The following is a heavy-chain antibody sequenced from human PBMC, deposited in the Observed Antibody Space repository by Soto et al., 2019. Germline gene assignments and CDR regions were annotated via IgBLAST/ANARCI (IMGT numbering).Heavy chain of an antibody. V-gene: IGHV4-59*01. CDR2: IYYSGST. CDR3: ARAPRGVLRFLEWSGHFDY. Sequence: SETLSLTCTVSGGSISSYYWSWIRQPPGKGLEWIGYIYYSGSTNYNPSLKSRVTISVDTSKNQFSLKLSSVTAADTAVYYCARAPRGVLRFLEWSGHFDYWGQGTLVTVSS. D-gene: IGHD3-3*01. CDR1: GGSISSYY. J-gene: IGHJ4*02.